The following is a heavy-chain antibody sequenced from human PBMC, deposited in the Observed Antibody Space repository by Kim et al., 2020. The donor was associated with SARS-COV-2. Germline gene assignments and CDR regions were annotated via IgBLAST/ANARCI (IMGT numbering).Heavy chain of an antibody. V-gene: IGHV4-39*01. CDR3: ARRYCSNRICYFVDH. J-gene: IGHJ4*02. D-gene: IGHD2-15*01. Sequence: PSLLSRVTLSVETSKNQFSLKLSAGTAADTAVYYCARRYCSNRICYFVDHWGQGALVTVSS.